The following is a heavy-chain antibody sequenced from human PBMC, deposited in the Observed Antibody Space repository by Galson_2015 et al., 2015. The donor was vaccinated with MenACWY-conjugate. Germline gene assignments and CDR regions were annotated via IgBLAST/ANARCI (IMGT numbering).Heavy chain of an antibody. V-gene: IGHV5-51*01. CDR2: ISPGDSNT. D-gene: IGHD1-26*01. Sequence: QSGAEVKKSGESLKISCQGSGYSFTTYWIAWVRQMPGRGLEWVGLISPGDSNTRYSPSFQGQVTISADKSISTPYLQWSSLKASDTAMYYCARHPPGGRGLDVWGQGTTVTVSS. CDR1: GYSFTTYW. J-gene: IGHJ6*02. CDR3: ARHPPGGRGLDV.